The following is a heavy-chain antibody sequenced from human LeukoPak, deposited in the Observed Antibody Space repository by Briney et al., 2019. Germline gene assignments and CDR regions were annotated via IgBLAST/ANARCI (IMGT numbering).Heavy chain of an antibody. D-gene: IGHD1-26*01. V-gene: IGHV5-51*01. CDR1: GYSFPNYY. CDR3: ARRGVGATRRDVDDAFDI. J-gene: IGHJ3*02. Sequence: GESLKISCKGSGYSFPNYYIGWVRQMPGKGLEWMGIIYPGDSHTRYSPSFQGQVTISTDKSINTAYLQWSSLKASDTAMYYCARRGVGATRRDVDDAFDIWGQGTMVTVSS. CDR2: IYPGDSHT.